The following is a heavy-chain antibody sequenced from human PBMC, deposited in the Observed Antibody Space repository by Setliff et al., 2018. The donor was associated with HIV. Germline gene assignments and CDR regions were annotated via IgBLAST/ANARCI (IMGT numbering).Heavy chain of an antibody. V-gene: IGHV4-38-2*01. D-gene: IGHD3-3*01. CDR2: IYHSGST. J-gene: IGHJ6*02. CDR1: GYSISSGYY. CDR3: ARNKPYYDFWSGYNYYYYYGMDV. Sequence: SETLSLTCAVSGYSISSGYYWGWIRQPPGKGLEWIGFIYHSGSTYYNPSLKSRLTISVDTSKNQFSLKLSSVTAADTAVYYCARNKPYYDFWSGYNYYYYYGMDVWGQGTTVTVSS.